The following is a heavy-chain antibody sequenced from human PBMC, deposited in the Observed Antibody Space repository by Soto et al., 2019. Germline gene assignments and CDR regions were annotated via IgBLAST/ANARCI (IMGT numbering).Heavy chain of an antibody. CDR1: GYSFPSYW. V-gene: IGHV5-51*01. D-gene: IGHD2-8*01. Sequence: GESLKISCKGSGYSFPSYWIGWVRQMPGKGREWMGIVYPGGSDTRYSPSFQGQVTISADKSISTAYLQWSSLKASDTAMYSCPRLSGCNNGVCYKFDYWGQGNLVPVSS. CDR2: VYPGGSDT. J-gene: IGHJ4*02. CDR3: PRLSGCNNGVCYKFDY.